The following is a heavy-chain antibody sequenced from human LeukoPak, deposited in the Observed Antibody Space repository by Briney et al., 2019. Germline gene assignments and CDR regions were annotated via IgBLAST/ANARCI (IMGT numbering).Heavy chain of an antibody. V-gene: IGHV1-2*06. CDR1: GYTFTGYY. J-gene: IGHJ4*02. D-gene: IGHD5-18*01. Sequence: ASVKVSCKASGYTFTGYYMHWVRQAPGQGLEWMGRINPNSGGTNYAQKFQGRVTMTRDTSISTAYMELSRLRSDDTAVYYCARSLAREDTADTFDYWGQGTLVTVSS. CDR2: INPNSGGT. CDR3: ARSLAREDTADTFDY.